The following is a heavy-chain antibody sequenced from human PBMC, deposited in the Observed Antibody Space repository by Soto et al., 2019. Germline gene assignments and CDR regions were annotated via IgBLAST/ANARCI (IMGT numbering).Heavy chain of an antibody. Sequence: EVQLLESGGGLVQPGGSLRLSCTASGFTFSDHAMTWVRQAPGKGLEWLSGISGGGSGAYYADSVKGRFTVSRANSNNTLFLKMDRLRVEDTAVYYCAIDLWWYTHWGQGTLVTVSS. CDR3: AIDLWWYTH. CDR2: ISGGGSGA. D-gene: IGHD2-15*01. J-gene: IGHJ4*02. CDR1: GFTFSDHA. V-gene: IGHV3-23*01.